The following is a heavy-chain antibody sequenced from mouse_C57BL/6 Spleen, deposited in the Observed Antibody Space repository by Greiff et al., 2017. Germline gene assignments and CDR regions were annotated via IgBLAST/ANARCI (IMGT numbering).Heavy chain of an antibody. D-gene: IGHD1-1*01. J-gene: IGHJ2*01. CDR3: ARQRDTTVGGDFDY. Sequence: VQLQQSGAELVKPGASVKISCKASGYAFSSYWMNWVKQRPGKGLEWIGQIYPGDGDTNYNGKFKGKATLTADKSSSTAYMQLSSLTSEDSAVYFCARQRDTTVGGDFDYWGQGTTRTVSS. CDR2: IYPGDGDT. V-gene: IGHV1-80*01. CDR1: GYAFSSYW.